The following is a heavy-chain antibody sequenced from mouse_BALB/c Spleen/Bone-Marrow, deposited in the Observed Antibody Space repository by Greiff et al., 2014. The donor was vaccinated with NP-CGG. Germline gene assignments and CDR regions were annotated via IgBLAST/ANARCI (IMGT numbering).Heavy chain of an antibody. CDR2: INPNNGGT. Sequence: QVQLKASGAELVKPGASVKLSCKASGYTFTNYFMYWVKQRPGQGLEWIGEINPNNGGTNFNENFKSKATLTLDKSSSTAYVQLSSLTSEDSAVYYCTRSGPGFAYWGHGTLVTVSA. CDR1: GYTFTNYF. J-gene: IGHJ3*01. V-gene: IGHV1S81*02. CDR3: TRSGPGFAY.